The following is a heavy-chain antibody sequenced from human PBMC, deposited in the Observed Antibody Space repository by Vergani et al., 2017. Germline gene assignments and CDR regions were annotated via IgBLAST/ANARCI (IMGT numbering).Heavy chain of an antibody. J-gene: IGHJ6*03. CDR1: GGTFSSYA. V-gene: IGHV1-69*01. CDR2: IFPIFGTA. D-gene: IGHD5-12*01. CDR3: ARGEGIYSGYDSDYYYYYMDV. Sequence: QVQLVQSGAEVKKPGSSVKVSCKASGGTFSSYAISWVRQAPGQGLEWMGGIFPIFGTANYAQKFQGRVTITADESTSTAYMELSSLRSEDTAVYYCARGEGIYSGYDSDYYYYYMDVWGKGTTVTVSS.